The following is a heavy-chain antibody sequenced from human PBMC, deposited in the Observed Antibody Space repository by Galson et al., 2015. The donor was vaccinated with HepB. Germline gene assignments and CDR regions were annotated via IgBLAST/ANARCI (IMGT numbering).Heavy chain of an antibody. J-gene: IGHJ4*02. CDR2: ISGSGKYI. D-gene: IGHD1-26*01. CDR1: GFIFSSYD. CDR3: AREPSGSSGTFDY. Sequence: SLRLSCAVSGFIFSSYDMNWVRQAPGKGLEWVSSISGSGKYIYYAESVKGRFTISRDNAKNSLYLQMNSLRDDDTAVYYCAREPSGSSGTFDYWGQGTLVTVSS. V-gene: IGHV3-21*01.